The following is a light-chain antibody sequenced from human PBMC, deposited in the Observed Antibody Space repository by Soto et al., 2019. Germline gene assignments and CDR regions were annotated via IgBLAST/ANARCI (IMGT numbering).Light chain of an antibody. Sequence: QSALTQPRSVSGSPGQSVTISCTGTSSDASGYKYVFWYQQHPGKAPKLIIFDVTERPSGVPDRFSGSKSGNTASLTISGLQGEDEADYYCCSYAGAYVFGSGTKVTVL. CDR3: CSYAGAYV. V-gene: IGLV2-11*01. CDR2: DVT. J-gene: IGLJ1*01. CDR1: SSDASGYKY.